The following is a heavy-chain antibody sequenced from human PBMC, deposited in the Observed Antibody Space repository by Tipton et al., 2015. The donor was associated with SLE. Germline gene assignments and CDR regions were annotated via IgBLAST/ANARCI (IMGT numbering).Heavy chain of an antibody. D-gene: IGHD2-2*01. CDR2: VSYTGNT. CDR3: VVCSPSSCSYFDY. J-gene: IGHJ4*02. Sequence: TLSLTCTVSGGSISSSSYYWGWFRQSPGKGLEWIGGVSYTGNTYNNPSLKSRVTMSVDTSKNHFSLKLISVTAADTAVYYCVVCSPSSCSYFDYWGQGRLVTVSS. V-gene: IGHV4-39*07. CDR1: GGSISSSSYY.